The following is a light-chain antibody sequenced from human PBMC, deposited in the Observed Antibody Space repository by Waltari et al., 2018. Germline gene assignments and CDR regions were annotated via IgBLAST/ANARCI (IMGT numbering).Light chain of an antibody. CDR3: LQYDHYPLT. CDR2: AAS. V-gene: IGKV1-16*01. J-gene: IGKJ4*01. CDR1: QGITNY. Sequence: DVQMTQSPSSLPASIGDTVTISCRETQGITNYLAWFQQRPGEVPRSLIYAASTLHSGAPSRFSGSGSETDFTLTINGLQPEDFATYYCLQYDHYPLTFGGGTKVETK.